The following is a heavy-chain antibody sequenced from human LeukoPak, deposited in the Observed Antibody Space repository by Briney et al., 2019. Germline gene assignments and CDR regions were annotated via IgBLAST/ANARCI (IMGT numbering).Heavy chain of an antibody. V-gene: IGHV1-2*02. D-gene: IGHD2/OR15-2a*01. CDR3: AKDAIVREYSNSDY. CDR1: VYTFTNYY. CDR2: INPNSGGT. Sequence: ASVNVSCKASVYTFTNYYIHWVRQAPGKGLEWMGWINPNSGGTNYAQKFQGRVTMTRDTSISTAYMELSRLTSDDTAVYYCAKDAIVREYSNSDYWGQGTLVTVSS. J-gene: IGHJ4*02.